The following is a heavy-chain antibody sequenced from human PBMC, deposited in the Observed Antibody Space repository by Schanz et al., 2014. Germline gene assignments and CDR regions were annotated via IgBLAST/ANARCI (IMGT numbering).Heavy chain of an antibody. V-gene: IGHV3-23*01. Sequence: DVHLLESGGGLVQPGGSLRLSCAASEFTFSTDAMSWVRQAPGKGLEWVSAMNESHSTIYYADSVKGRFTMSRDNAKNSVFLQMNSLRAEDTAVYYCVRDSFFAFDYWGQGTLVTVSS. D-gene: IGHD3-3*01. CDR2: MNESHSTI. CDR3: VRDSFFAFDY. CDR1: EFTFSTDA. J-gene: IGHJ4*02.